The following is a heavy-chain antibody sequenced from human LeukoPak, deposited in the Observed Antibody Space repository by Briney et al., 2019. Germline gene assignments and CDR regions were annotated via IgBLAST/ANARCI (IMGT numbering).Heavy chain of an antibody. CDR2: ISVRSNYI. CDR3: VRLRRNSDTSGFYYYYDF. J-gene: IGHJ4*02. D-gene: IGHD3-22*01. Sequence: GGSLRLSCLAPGYTFSSYSINWVRQAPGKGLEWVSSISVRSNYIYYADSVRGRFRISRDDARDSLFLEMNSLRAEDTAVYYCVRLRRNSDTSGFYYYYDFWGQGTLVTVSS. CDR1: GYTFSSYS. V-gene: IGHV3-21*01.